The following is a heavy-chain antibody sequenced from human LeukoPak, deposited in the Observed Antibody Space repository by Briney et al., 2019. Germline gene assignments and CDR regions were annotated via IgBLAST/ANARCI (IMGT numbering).Heavy chain of an antibody. CDR1: GGSVSSRSYS. D-gene: IGHD2-15*01. Sequence: PSETLSLTCTVSGGSVSSRSYSWGWLRQPPGKGLEWIGSIYYSGSTYYNPSLKSRVTISVDTSKNQFSLKLSSVTAADTAVCYCARDVVANSWGADFDYWGQGTLVTVSS. CDR3: ARDVVANSWGADFDY. CDR2: IYYSGST. J-gene: IGHJ4*02. V-gene: IGHV4-39*02.